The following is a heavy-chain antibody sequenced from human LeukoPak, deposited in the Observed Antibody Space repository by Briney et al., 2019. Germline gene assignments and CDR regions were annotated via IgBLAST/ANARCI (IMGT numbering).Heavy chain of an antibody. D-gene: IGHD6-13*01. J-gene: IGHJ4*02. Sequence: ASVKVSCKASGYTFTGYYMHLVRQAPGQGLEWMGWINPNSGGTNYAQKFQGRVTMTRDTSISTAYMELSRLRSDDTAVYYCARDESIAAAVYYFDYWGQGTLVTVSS. CDR3: ARDESIAAAVYYFDY. CDR1: GYTFTGYY. CDR2: INPNSGGT. V-gene: IGHV1-2*02.